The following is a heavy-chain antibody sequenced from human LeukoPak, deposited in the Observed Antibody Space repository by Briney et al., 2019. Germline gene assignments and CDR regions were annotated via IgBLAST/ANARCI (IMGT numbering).Heavy chain of an antibody. CDR1: GYTFTIYY. V-gene: IGHV1-46*01. CDR3: ARGEARITIVRGVIITGRY. J-gene: IGHJ4*02. Sequence: ASVKVSCTSSGYTFTIYYMHWVRQAPGQGLEWMGIINPSGGSTSYAQKFQGRVTMTRDTSTSTVYMELSSLRSEDTAVYYCARGEARITIVRGVIITGRYWGQGTLVTVSS. CDR2: INPSGGST. D-gene: IGHD3-10*01.